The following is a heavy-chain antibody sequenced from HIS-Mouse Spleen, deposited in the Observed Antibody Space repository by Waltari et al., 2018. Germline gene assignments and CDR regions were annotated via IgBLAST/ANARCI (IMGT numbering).Heavy chain of an antibody. D-gene: IGHD3-10*01. CDR1: GYTLTELS. Sequence: QVQLVQSGAEVKKPGASVKVSCKVSGYTLTELSMHWVRQAPGKGLEWMGGFDPEDGETIYAQKFQGRVTMTEETSTDTAYMELSSLRSEDTAVYYCATVFYGSGIINWFDPWGQGTLVTVSS. V-gene: IGHV1-24*01. CDR3: ATVFYGSGIINWFDP. CDR2: FDPEDGET. J-gene: IGHJ5*02.